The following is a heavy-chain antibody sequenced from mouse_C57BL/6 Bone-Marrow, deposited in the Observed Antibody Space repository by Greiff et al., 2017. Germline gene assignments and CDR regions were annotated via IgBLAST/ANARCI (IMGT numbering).Heavy chain of an antibody. CDR3: AREGIWYYGSLDD. D-gene: IGHD1-1*01. Sequence: QVQLQQSGAELVKPGASVKMSCKASGYTFTSYWITWVKQRPGQGLEWIGDIYPGSGSTNYNEKFKSKATLTVDTSSSTAYMQLSSLTSEDSAVXYCAREGIWYYGSLDDWGQGTTLTVSS. CDR2: IYPGSGST. V-gene: IGHV1-55*01. J-gene: IGHJ2*01. CDR1: GYTFTSYW.